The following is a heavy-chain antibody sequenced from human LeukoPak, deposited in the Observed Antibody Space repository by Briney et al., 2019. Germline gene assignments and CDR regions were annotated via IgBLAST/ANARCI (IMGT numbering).Heavy chain of an antibody. Sequence: GGSLRLSCAASGFTFSSYWMSWVRQAPGKGLEWVANIKQDGSEKYYVDSVKGRFTISRDNAKNSLYLQMNSLRAEDTAVYYCARDEAPRGVYDYVWGSYRSPLFDYWGQGTLVAVSS. V-gene: IGHV3-7*01. J-gene: IGHJ4*02. CDR1: GFTFSSYW. D-gene: IGHD3-16*02. CDR3: ARDEAPRGVYDYVWGSYRSPLFDY. CDR2: IKQDGSEK.